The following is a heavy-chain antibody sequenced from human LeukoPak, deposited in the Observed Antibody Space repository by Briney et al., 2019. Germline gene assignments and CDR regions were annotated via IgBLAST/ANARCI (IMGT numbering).Heavy chain of an antibody. D-gene: IGHD3-22*01. J-gene: IGHJ3*02. Sequence: GGSLRLSCAASGFTFSSYDMHWVRQAPGKGLEWVAVIWYDGSNKYYADSVKGRFTISRDNAKNSLYLQMNSLRAEDTAVYYCAREQYYYDSSGYRNAFDIWGQGTMVTVSS. CDR1: GFTFSSYD. CDR2: IWYDGSNK. CDR3: AREQYYYDSSGYRNAFDI. V-gene: IGHV3-33*01.